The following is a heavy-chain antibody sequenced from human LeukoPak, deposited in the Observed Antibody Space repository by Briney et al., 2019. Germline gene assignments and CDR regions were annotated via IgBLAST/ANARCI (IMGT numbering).Heavy chain of an antibody. V-gene: IGHV1-2*02. CDR2: INGNSGST. D-gene: IGHD3-22*01. J-gene: IGHJ4*02. CDR1: GYTFTAYY. Sequence: ASVKVSCKTSGYTFTAYYIQWVRQAPGQGLEWMGWINGNSGSTNYAQKFQGRVTMTRDTSISTAYMELSRLRSDDSAIYYCARGRGSWYDSSGSPYIRFDYWGQGTLVTVSS. CDR3: ARGRGSWYDSSGSPYIRFDY.